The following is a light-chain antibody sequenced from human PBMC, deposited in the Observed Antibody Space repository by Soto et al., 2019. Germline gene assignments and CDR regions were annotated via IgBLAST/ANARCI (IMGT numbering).Light chain of an antibody. Sequence: QSALPQPASVSGSPGQSITVSCTGTSSDIGAYGYVSWYQQHPGKAPKLIIYDVTNRPSGVSNRFSGSRSGNTASLTISGLQTEDEADYYCSSYASGTTFVFGTGTKLTVL. CDR1: SSDIGAYGY. CDR2: DVT. V-gene: IGLV2-14*03. CDR3: SSYASGTTFV. J-gene: IGLJ1*01.